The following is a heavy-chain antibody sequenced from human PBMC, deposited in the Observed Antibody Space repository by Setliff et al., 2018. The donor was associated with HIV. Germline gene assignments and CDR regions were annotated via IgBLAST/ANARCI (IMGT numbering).Heavy chain of an antibody. CDR3: ARAGDYYDSGGYLTRGPAALDL. J-gene: IGHJ3*01. CDR1: GGSISSTNW. V-gene: IGHV4-4*02. CDR2: IYHSGDT. D-gene: IGHD3-22*01. Sequence: PSETLSLTCAVSGGSISSTNWWNWVRQPPGKGLEWIGEIYHSGDTNYNPSLKSRVTISVDKSKNQFSLKLTSVTAADTAVYYCARAGDYYDSGGYLTRGPAALDLWGQGTMVTVSS.